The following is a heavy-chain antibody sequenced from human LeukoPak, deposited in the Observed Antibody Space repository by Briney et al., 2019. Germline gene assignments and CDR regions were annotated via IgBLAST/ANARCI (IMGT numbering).Heavy chain of an antibody. CDR3: ARDGAGGTMIVFTDAFDI. D-gene: IGHD3-22*01. J-gene: IGHJ3*02. Sequence: PSETLSLTCTVSGGSISSYYWSWIRQPPGKGLEWIGYIYYSGSTNYNPSLKSRVTISVDTSKNQFSLKLSSVTAADTAVYYCARDGAGGTMIVFTDAFDIWGQGTMVTVSS. CDR1: GGSISSYY. CDR2: IYYSGST. V-gene: IGHV4-59*01.